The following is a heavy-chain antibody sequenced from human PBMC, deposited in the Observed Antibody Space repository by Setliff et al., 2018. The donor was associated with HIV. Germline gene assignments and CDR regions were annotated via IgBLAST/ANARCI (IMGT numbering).Heavy chain of an antibody. CDR3: ARADLGPRYMDV. CDR1: GGSISRNC. Sequence: SETLSLTCSVSGGSISRNCWSWIRLPPGKGLEWIGNIYYRGSTNYNPSLKSRVTISVDMSKNQFSLKLSSVTAADTAVYYCARADLGPRYMDVWGKGTTVTVSS. V-gene: IGHV4-59*01. CDR2: IYYRGST. J-gene: IGHJ6*03. D-gene: IGHD3-16*01.